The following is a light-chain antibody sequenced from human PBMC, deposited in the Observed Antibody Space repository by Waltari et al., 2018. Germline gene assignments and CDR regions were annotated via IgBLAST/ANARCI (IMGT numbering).Light chain of an antibody. CDR2: GHP. CDR3: QSYDRTLSAYV. V-gene: IGLV1-40*01. J-gene: IGLJ1*01. CDR1: SSNIGAGYD. Sequence: QSVLTQPPSVSGAPGQGVTISCSGSSSNIGAGYDVHWYQRLPGTAPKLLIYGHPNRPSGVPGRFSGSTAGTSASLAITGLQADDEAKDYCQSYDRTLSAYVFGTGTSVTVL.